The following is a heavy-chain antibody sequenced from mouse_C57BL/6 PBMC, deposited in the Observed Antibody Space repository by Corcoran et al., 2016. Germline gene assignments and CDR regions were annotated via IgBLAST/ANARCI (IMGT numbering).Heavy chain of an antibody. D-gene: IGHD1-1*01. Sequence: EVQLQQSGPVLVKPGASVKMSCKASGYTFTDYYMNWVKQSHGKSLEWIGVINPYNGGTSYNQKFKGKATLTVDKSSSTAYMELNSLTSEDSAVYYCARSITTVDYYAMDYWGQGTSVTVSS. CDR1: GYTFTDYY. CDR3: ARSITTVDYYAMDY. CDR2: INPYNGGT. V-gene: IGHV1-19*01. J-gene: IGHJ4*01.